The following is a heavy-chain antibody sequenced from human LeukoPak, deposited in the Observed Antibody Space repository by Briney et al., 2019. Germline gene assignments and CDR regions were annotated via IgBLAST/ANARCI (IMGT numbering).Heavy chain of an antibody. V-gene: IGHV1-2*04. J-gene: IGHJ4*02. CDR2: TNPNSGGT. D-gene: IGHD6-25*01. CDR1: GYTFTGYY. Sequence: ASVKVSCKASGYTFTGYYMHWVRQAPGQGLEWMGWTNPNSGGTNYAQKFQDWVTMTRDTSISTAYMELSRLRSDDTAVYYCARATMYSSGVDYWGQGTLVNVSS. CDR3: ARATMYSSGVDY.